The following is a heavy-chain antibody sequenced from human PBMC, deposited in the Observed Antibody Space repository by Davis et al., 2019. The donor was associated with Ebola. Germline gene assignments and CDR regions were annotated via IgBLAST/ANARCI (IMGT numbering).Heavy chain of an antibody. D-gene: IGHD2-8*02. J-gene: IGHJ4*02. Sequence: PSETLSLTCTVSGGSISTYYWSWIRQPAGKGLEWIGRIYATGSTNYNPSLESRVAMSIDTSKNQFSLKLTSVTAADTAVYYCARDTGAFFDYWGQGTLVTVSS. CDR1: GGSISTYY. CDR2: IYATGST. V-gene: IGHV4-4*07. CDR3: ARDTGAFFDY.